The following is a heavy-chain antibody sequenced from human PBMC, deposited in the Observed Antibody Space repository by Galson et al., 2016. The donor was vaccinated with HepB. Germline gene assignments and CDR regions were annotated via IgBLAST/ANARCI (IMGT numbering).Heavy chain of an antibody. CDR2: ISGSADSR. V-gene: IGHV3-11*01. Sequence: SLRLSCAASGFTFSHYFVSWIRQAPGKGLEWVSYISGSADSRRYADSVKGRFTISRDNYKNSLYLQMNNLRAEDTAVYYCARMVPLYSGGWYVRGDGWFDPWGQGTLVTVSS. J-gene: IGHJ5*02. CDR3: ARMVPLYSGGWYVRGDGWFDP. CDR1: GFTFSHYF. D-gene: IGHD6-19*01.